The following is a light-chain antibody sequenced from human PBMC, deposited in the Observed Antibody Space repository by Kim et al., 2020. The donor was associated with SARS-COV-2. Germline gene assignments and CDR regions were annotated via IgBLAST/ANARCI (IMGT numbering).Light chain of an antibody. CDR1: SGHSSYA. CDR2: VNSDGSH. J-gene: IGLJ3*02. CDR3: QTWGTGIRV. Sequence: ASVKLTCTLNSGHSSYAIAWHQQQPEKGPRYLMKVNSDGSHSKGDGIPVRFSGSSSGAERYLTISSLQSEDEADYYCQTWGTGIRVFGGGTKVTVL. V-gene: IGLV4-69*01.